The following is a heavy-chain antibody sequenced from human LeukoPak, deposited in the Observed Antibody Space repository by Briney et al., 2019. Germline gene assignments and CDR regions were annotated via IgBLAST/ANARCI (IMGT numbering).Heavy chain of an antibody. CDR1: GFTFSSYW. Sequence: PGGSLRLSCAASGFTFSSYWMHWVRQAPGKGLVWVSRINSDGSSTSYADSVKGRLTISRDNAKNTLYLQMNSLRAEDTAVYYCARPDGYSSSWVWFDPWGQGTLVTVSS. CDR2: INSDGSST. J-gene: IGHJ5*02. V-gene: IGHV3-74*01. D-gene: IGHD6-13*01. CDR3: ARPDGYSSSWVWFDP.